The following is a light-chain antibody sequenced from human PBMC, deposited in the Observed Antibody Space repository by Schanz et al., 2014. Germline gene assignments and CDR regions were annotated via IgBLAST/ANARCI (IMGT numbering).Light chain of an antibody. V-gene: IGKV3-20*01. Sequence: EIVLTQSPGTLSLSPGERATLSCRASQSVHINYLAWHQQKPGQAPRLLIYGTSIRATGIPDRFSGSGSGTDFTLTISRLEPEDFAVYYCHQYGSPPVTFGQGTKVEIK. J-gene: IGKJ1*01. CDR2: GTS. CDR1: QSVHINY. CDR3: HQYGSPPVT.